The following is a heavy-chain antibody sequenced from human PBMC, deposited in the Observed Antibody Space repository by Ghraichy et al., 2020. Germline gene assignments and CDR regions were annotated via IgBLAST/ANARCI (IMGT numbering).Heavy chain of an antibody. J-gene: IGHJ4*02. CDR3: ARAHCSSTSCYTGLLVLGY. Sequence: ASVKVSCKASGYTFTGYYMHWVRQAPGQGLEWMGWINPNSGGTNYAQKFQGRVTMTRDTSISTAYMELSRLRSDDTAVYYCARAHCSSTSCYTGLLVLGYWGQGTLVTVSS. D-gene: IGHD2-2*02. V-gene: IGHV1-2*02. CDR1: GYTFTGYY. CDR2: INPNSGGT.